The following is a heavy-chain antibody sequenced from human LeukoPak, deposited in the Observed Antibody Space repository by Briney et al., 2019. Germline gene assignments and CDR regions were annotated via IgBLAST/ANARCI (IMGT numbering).Heavy chain of an antibody. Sequence: GGSPRLSCAASGFTFSNAWMSWVRQASGKGLEWVGRIKSKTDGGTTDYAAPVKGRFTISRDDSKNTLYLQMNSLKTEDTAVYYCTTDLGCSGGSCYSFWGQGTLVTVSS. D-gene: IGHD2-15*01. V-gene: IGHV3-15*01. CDR1: GFTFSNAW. CDR2: IKSKTDGGTT. J-gene: IGHJ4*02. CDR3: TTDLGCSGGSCYSF.